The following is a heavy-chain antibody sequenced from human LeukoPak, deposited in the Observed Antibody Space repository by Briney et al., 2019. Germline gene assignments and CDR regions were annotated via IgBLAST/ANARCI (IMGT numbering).Heavy chain of an antibody. J-gene: IGHJ4*02. CDR1: GGSFSGCY. Sequence: SETLSLTCAVYGGSFSGCYWSWIRQPPGKGLEWIGEINHSGSTNYNPSLKSRVTISVDTSKNQFSLKLSSVTAADTAVYYCARGGVTMVRGAPPDYWGQGTLVTVSS. CDR3: ARGGVTMVRGAPPDY. V-gene: IGHV4-34*01. D-gene: IGHD3-10*01. CDR2: INHSGST.